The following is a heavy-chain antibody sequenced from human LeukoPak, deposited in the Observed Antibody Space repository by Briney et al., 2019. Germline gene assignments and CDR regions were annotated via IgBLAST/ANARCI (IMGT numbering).Heavy chain of an antibody. CDR3: ARSWIAAAGARWFDP. D-gene: IGHD6-13*01. CDR2: INHSGST. J-gene: IGHJ5*02. CDR1: GGYFSGYY. Sequence: SETLSLTCAVYGGYFSGYYWSWIRQPPGKGLEWIGEINHSGSTNYNPSLKSRVTISVDTSKNQFSLKLSSVTAADTAVYYCARSWIAAAGARWFDPWGQGTLVTVSS. V-gene: IGHV4-34*01.